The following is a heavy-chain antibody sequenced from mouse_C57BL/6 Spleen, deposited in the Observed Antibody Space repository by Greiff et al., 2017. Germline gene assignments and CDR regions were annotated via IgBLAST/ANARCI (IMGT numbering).Heavy chain of an antibody. CDR1: GYAFSSYW. V-gene: IGHV1-80*01. Sequence: QVQLKESGAELVKPGASVKISCKASGYAFSSYWMNWVKQRPGKGLEWIGQIYPGDGDTNYNGKFKGKATLTADKSSSTAYMQLSSLTSEDSAVYFCARANYGAMDYWGQGTSVTVSS. CDR3: ARANYGAMDY. J-gene: IGHJ4*01. D-gene: IGHD1-2*01. CDR2: IYPGDGDT.